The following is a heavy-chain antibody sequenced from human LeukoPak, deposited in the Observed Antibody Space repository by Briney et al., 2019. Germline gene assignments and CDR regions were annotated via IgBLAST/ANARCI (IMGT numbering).Heavy chain of an antibody. Sequence: GGSLRLSCAASGFTFTNYWMSWVRQAPGKGLEWVANIKQDGSEEYYVGSVKGRFTISRDNAKNSLYLQMNSLRAEDTAVYYCATNRWFGEPDYWGQGTLVTVSS. CDR2: IKQDGSEE. V-gene: IGHV3-7*01. CDR1: GFTFTNYW. CDR3: ATNRWFGEPDY. J-gene: IGHJ4*02. D-gene: IGHD3-10*01.